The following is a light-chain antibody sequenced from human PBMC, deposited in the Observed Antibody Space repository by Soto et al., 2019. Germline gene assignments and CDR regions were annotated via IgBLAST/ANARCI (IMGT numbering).Light chain of an antibody. J-gene: IGLJ2*01. V-gene: IGLV1-40*01. CDR1: SSNIGAGYD. CDR3: QSYDSRRSAL. Sequence: QSVLTQPPSGSGAPGQRVTISCTGSSSNIGAGYDVHWYQQLPGTAPKLLIYGNSNRPSGVPDRFSGSKSGTSASLAITGLQAEDEADYNCQSYDSRRSALFGGGTKLTVL. CDR2: GNS.